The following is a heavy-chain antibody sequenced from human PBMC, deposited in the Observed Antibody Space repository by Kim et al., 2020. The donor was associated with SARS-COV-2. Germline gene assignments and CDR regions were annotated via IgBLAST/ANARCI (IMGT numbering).Heavy chain of an antibody. Sequence: GGSLRLSCAASGFALGGYWMAWLRQFPGKGLEWVANIKPDGSLKFYVDSVEGRFTVSRDNAKNSVYLQMDGLRPEDTAVYYCARDDGFRSIDHWGQGILGNVPS. CDR3: ARDDGFRSIDH. D-gene: IGHD6-25*01. V-gene: IGHV3-7*01. CDR1: GFALGGYW. J-gene: IGHJ4*02. CDR2: IKPDGSLK.